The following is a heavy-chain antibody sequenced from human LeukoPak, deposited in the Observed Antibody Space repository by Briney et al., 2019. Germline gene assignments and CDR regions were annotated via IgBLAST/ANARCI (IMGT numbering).Heavy chain of an antibody. J-gene: IGHJ3*02. CDR3: AGEVMAKRRAFDI. V-gene: IGHV3-53*04. CDR1: GFTASSNY. Sequence: TGGSLRLSCAASGFTASSNYMSWVRQAPGKGLEWVSVIYSDDRTYYADSVKGRFTISRHTSKKTLYLQMNSLRAEDTAVYYCAGEVMAKRRAFDIWGQGTVVTVSS. D-gene: IGHD5-24*01. CDR2: IYSDDRT.